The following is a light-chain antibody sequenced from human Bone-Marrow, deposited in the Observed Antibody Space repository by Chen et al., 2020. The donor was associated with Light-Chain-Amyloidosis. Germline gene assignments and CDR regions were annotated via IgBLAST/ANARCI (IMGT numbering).Light chain of an antibody. V-gene: IGKV3-20*01. CDR2: DAS. J-gene: IGKJ1*01. Sequence: EIVLTQSPGTLSLSPGERATLSCGASQSVSNNYFAWFQQKPGQAPRLLIYDASTRATGIPDRFSGSGSGTDFTLTISRLEPEDFAVYYCQQYCCSPRTFGQGTKVEIK. CDR1: QSVSNNY. CDR3: QQYCCSPRT.